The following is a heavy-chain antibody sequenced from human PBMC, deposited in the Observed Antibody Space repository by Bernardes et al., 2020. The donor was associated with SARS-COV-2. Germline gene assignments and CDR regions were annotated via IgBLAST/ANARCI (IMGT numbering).Heavy chain of an antibody. J-gene: IGHJ4*02. V-gene: IGHV1-8*01. D-gene: IGHD1-26*01. CDR1: GYTFTSYD. CDR3: ARGRRGIVGATVYYFDY. Sequence: ASVQVSCKASGYTFTSYDINWVRQATGQGLEWMGWMNSNSGNTGYAQKFQGRVTMTRNTSISTAYMELSSLRSEDTAVYYCARGRRGIVGATVYYFDYWGQGTLVTVSS. CDR2: MNSNSGNT.